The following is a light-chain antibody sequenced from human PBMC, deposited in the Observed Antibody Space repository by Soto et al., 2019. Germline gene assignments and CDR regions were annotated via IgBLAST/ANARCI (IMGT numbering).Light chain of an antibody. CDR3: SSYSSSSTVV. CDR1: SSDIGGYNF. J-gene: IGLJ2*01. Sequence: QSALTQPASVSGSPGQSITISCTGTSSDIGGYNFVSWYQQLPGKAPKLMIYEVSNRPSGVSNRFSGSKTGNTASLTISGLLAEDEADYYCSSYSSSSTVVFGGGTKLTV. V-gene: IGLV2-14*01. CDR2: EVS.